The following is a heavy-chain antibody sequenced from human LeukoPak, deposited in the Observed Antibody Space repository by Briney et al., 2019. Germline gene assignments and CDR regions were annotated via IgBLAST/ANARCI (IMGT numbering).Heavy chain of an antibody. D-gene: IGHD3-10*01. V-gene: IGHV3-30*04. CDR3: ARDFTMVRGVIDPSWYYYYGMDV. CDR1: GFTFSSYA. Sequence: GGSLRLSCAASGFTFSSYAMHWVRQAPGKGLEWVAVISYDGSNKYYADSVKGRFTIPRDNSKNTLYLQMNSLRAEDTAVYYCARDFTMVRGVIDPSWYYYYGMDVWGQGTTVTVSS. J-gene: IGHJ6*02. CDR2: ISYDGSNK.